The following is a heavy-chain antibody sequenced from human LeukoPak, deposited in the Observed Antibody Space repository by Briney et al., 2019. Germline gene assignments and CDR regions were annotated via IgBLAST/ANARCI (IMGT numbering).Heavy chain of an antibody. CDR2: IYYSGST. V-gene: IGHV4-31*03. CDR1: GGSISSGGYY. Sequence: SQTLSLTCTVSGGSISSGGYYWSWIRQHPGKGLEWIGYIYYSGSTYYNPSLKSRVTISVDTSKNQFSLKLSSVTAADTALYFCARDREYGGNYWLYFDTWGQGTLVTVSS. D-gene: IGHD1-26*01. J-gene: IGHJ4*02. CDR3: ARDREYGGNYWLYFDT.